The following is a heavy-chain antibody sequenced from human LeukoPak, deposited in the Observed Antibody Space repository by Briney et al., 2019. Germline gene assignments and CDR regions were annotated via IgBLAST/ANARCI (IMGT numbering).Heavy chain of an antibody. Sequence: GGSLRLSCSASGLTFSTYAMHWVRQAPGKGLEYVSAISSNGGNTYYADSVKGRFTISRDNSKNTLYLQMSSLRAEDTALYYCVKSDSSGYYPYYFDYWGQGTLVTVSS. CDR1: GLTFSTYA. CDR2: ISSNGGNT. V-gene: IGHV3-64D*09. J-gene: IGHJ4*02. CDR3: VKSDSSGYYPYYFDY. D-gene: IGHD3-22*01.